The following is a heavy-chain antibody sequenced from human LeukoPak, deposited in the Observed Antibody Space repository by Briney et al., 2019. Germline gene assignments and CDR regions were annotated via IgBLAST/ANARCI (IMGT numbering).Heavy chain of an antibody. J-gene: IGHJ5*02. CDR2: IYTSGTT. CDR1: GVSIRSYY. D-gene: IGHD6-19*01. CDR3: ARSSSSGWGFRFDH. Sequence: SETLSLTCTVSGVSIRSYYLSWIRQSPRKGLDWIGRIYTSGTTNYNPSLKSRVTISVDTSKNQFSLKLSSVTAADTAMYYCARSSSSGWGFRFDHWGTGTMVTVSS. V-gene: IGHV4-4*07.